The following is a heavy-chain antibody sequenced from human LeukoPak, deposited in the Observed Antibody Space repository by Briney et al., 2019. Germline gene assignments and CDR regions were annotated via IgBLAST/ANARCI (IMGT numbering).Heavy chain of an antibody. J-gene: IGHJ4*02. D-gene: IGHD3-10*01. Sequence: PSETLSLTCTVSGGSISSSSYYWGWIRQPPGKGLEWIGSIYYSASTYYNPSLKSRVTISVDTSKNQFSLKLRSVTAADTAVYHCATPFTMVRGVPSDYWGQGALVTVSS. CDR1: GGSISSSSYY. CDR3: ATPFTMVRGVPSDY. V-gene: IGHV4-39*01. CDR2: IYYSAST.